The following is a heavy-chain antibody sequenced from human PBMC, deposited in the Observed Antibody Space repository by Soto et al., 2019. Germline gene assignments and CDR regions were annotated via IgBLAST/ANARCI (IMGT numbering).Heavy chain of an antibody. V-gene: IGHV3-21*06. Sequence: GGSLRLSCAASGFTFTSYTVNWVRRAPGKGLEWVSSISSSSDYIYYADSMKGRVTISRDNAKNSLFLDMNSLTGEDTAVYYCARARVYATGPLDFWGQGTLVTVSS. CDR2: ISSSSDYI. CDR1: GFTFTSYT. CDR3: ARARVYATGPLDF. J-gene: IGHJ4*02. D-gene: IGHD6-13*01.